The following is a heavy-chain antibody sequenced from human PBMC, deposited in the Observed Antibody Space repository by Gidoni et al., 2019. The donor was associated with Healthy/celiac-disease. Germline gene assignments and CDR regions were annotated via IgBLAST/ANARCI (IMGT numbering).Heavy chain of an antibody. CDR1: GFTFSSSG. CDR2: IWYDGSNK. D-gene: IGHD3-22*01. J-gene: IGHJ4*02. CDR3: ARDIGDYYDSSGYSIDY. V-gene: IGHV3-33*01. Sequence: QVQLVESGGGVVQPGRSLRLPCAASGFTFSSSGMHWARQAPGKGLGWVAVIWYDGSNKYYADSVKGRFTIARDNSKNTLYLQMNSLRAEDTAVYYCARDIGDYYDSSGYSIDYWGQGTLVTVSS.